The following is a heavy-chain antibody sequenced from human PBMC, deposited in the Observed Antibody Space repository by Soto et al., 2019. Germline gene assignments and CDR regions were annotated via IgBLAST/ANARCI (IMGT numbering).Heavy chain of an antibody. D-gene: IGHD3-10*01. CDR2: VIPMVGRA. J-gene: IGHJ4*02. CDR3: ARDHGSGTYSYLDY. CDR1: GGTFSSYS. V-gene: IGHV1-69*01. Sequence: QLVQSGAEVKEPGSSVKVYCKASGGTFSSYSISWVRQAPGQGLEWKGGVIPMVGRATYAQKFQGRVTIVADEDTRSAYMELSSLRSEDTAVYYCARDHGSGTYSYLDYGGQGTVITVPS.